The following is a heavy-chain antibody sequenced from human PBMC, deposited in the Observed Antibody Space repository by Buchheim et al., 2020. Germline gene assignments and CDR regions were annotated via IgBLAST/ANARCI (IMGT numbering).Heavy chain of an antibody. CDR3: AKDILGMWYYLDY. D-gene: IGHD2-21*01. CDR2: ISGSGFRT. Sequence: EVQLLESGGGLVQPGGSLRLSCAASGFTFTNYAMSWVRQAPGKGLEWVSGISGSGFRTYYADSVKGRFTISRDNSKNTYLQMNSLRAEDTAIYYCAKDILGMWYYLDYWGQGAL. J-gene: IGHJ4*02. CDR1: GFTFTNYA. V-gene: IGHV3-23*01.